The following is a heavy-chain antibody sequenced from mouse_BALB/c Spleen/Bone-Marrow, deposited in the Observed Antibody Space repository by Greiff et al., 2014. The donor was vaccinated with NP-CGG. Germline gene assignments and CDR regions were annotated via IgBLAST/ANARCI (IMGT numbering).Heavy chain of an antibody. J-gene: IGHJ1*01. V-gene: IGHV2-9*02. CDR2: IWAGGST. CDR1: GFSLTSYG. Sequence: VKLMGSGPGLVAPSQTLSITCTVSGFSLTSYGLHWVRQPPGKGLEWLGVIWAGGSTKYNSALMSRLSISKDNSKSQVFLKMNSLQTDDTAMYYCARVYLWYFDVWGAGTTVTVSS. D-gene: IGHD2-3*01. CDR3: ARVYLWYFDV.